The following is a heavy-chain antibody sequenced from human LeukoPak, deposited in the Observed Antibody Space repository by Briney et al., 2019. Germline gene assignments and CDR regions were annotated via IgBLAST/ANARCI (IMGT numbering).Heavy chain of an antibody. V-gene: IGHV3-7*01. CDR1: GFNFNTFW. Sequence: GGSLRLSCAASGFNFNTFWMNWVRQAPGKGLERVATINQGGTEKYYVDSVKGRFTISRDNAENSLYLQTSSLRAEDTAVYYCARDGPPAGLYFDNWGQGTLVTVSS. CDR2: INQGGTEK. CDR3: ARDGPPAGLYFDN. D-gene: IGHD2-2*01. J-gene: IGHJ4*02.